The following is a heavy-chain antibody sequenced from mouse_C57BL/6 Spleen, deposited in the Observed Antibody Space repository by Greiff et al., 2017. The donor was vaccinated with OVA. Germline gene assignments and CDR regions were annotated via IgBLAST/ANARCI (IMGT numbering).Heavy chain of an antibody. D-gene: IGHD1-1*01. J-gene: IGHJ2*01. CDR2: IHPNSGST. Sequence: QVQLQQPGAELVKPGASVKLSCKASGYTFTSYWMHWVKQRPGQGLEWIGMIHPNSGSTNYNEKFQSKATLTVDKSSSTAYMQLSSLTSEDSAVYYCARSRDYYGSSDYWGQGTTLTVSS. V-gene: IGHV1-64*01. CDR1: GYTFTSYW. CDR3: ARSRDYYGSSDY.